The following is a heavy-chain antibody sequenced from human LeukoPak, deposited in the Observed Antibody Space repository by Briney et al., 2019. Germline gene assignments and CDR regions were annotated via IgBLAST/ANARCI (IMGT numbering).Heavy chain of an antibody. CDR1: DASISSDY. CDR2: ISNSGST. CDR3: ARYLRIEGKYYFDY. V-gene: IGHV4-59*01. J-gene: IGHJ4*02. D-gene: IGHD1-26*01. Sequence: PSETLSLTCTVSDASISSDYWTWIRQPPGKGLEWIGYISNSGSTNYNPSLKSRLTMSVDTSKNQFSLKLTSVTAAGTAIYYCARYLRIEGKYYFDYWGQGTLLTVAS.